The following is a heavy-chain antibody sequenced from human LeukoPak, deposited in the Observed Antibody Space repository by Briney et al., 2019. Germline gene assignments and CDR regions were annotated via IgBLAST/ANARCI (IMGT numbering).Heavy chain of an antibody. Sequence: ASVKVSCKASGYTFTGYYMHWVRQAPGQGLEWMGWINPNSGGTNYAQKFQGRVTMTRDTSISTAYMELSRLRSDDTAVYYCARDNYSSSWIPFDYWGQGTLVTVSS. CDR1: GYTFTGYY. J-gene: IGHJ4*02. CDR3: ARDNYSSSWIPFDY. D-gene: IGHD6-13*01. CDR2: INPNSGGT. V-gene: IGHV1-2*02.